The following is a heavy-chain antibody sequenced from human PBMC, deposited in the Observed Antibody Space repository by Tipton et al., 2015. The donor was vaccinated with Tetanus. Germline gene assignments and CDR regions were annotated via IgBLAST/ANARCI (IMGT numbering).Heavy chain of an antibody. CDR1: GFTFSDYF. J-gene: IGHJ4*02. V-gene: IGHV3-11*03. CDR2: IRSTGGRT. D-gene: IGHD3/OR15-3a*01. Sequence: SLRLSCAASGFTFSDYFMSWVRQAPGKGLEWIAYIRSTGGRTGLADSVKGRFTISRDNSERVLYLRMNNLRADDTAVYYCAKKSVGTGSYPFEHWGQGSLVTVSS. CDR3: AKKSVGTGSYPFEH.